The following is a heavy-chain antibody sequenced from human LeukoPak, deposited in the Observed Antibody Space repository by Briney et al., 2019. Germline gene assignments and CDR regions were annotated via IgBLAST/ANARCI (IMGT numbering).Heavy chain of an antibody. CDR2: IRDDGSNK. V-gene: IGHV3-30*02. CDR1: GFTFSGYG. J-gene: IGHJ3*02. CDR3: ATHSDYCSSTRCHPPRGNRFAFDI. Sequence: GGSLRLSCAPSGFTFSGYGMHWVRQAPGKGLEGVAFIRDDGSNKYYADSVKGRFTISRDNSKNTLYLQMNSLRAEDTAVYYCATHSDYCSSTRCHPPRGNRFAFDIWGQGTMVTVSS. D-gene: IGHD2-2*01.